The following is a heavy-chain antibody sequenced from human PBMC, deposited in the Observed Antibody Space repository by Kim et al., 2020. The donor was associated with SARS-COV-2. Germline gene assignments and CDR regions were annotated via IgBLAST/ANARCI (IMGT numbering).Heavy chain of an antibody. CDR1: GYTFTSYG. J-gene: IGHJ6*02. CDR2: ISAYNGNT. Sequence: ASVKVSCKASGYTFTSYGISWVRQAPGQGLEWMGWISAYNGNTNYAQKLQGRVTMTTDTSTSTAYMELRSLRSDDTAVYYCARGYSSSWYWDPREYYYGMDVGGQGTTVTVSS. V-gene: IGHV1-18*01. D-gene: IGHD6-13*01. CDR3: ARGYSSSWYWDPREYYYGMDV.